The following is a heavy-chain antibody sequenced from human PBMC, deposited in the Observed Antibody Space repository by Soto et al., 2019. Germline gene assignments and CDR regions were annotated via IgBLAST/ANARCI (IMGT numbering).Heavy chain of an antibody. D-gene: IGHD6-6*01. CDR3: AKLALRAARPPYYFDY. J-gene: IGHJ4*02. Sequence: PGGSLRLSCAASGFTFSSYAMSWVRQAPGKGLEWVSAISGSGGSTYYADSVKGRFTISRDNSKNTLYLQMNSLRAEDTAVYYCAKLALRAARPPYYFDYWGQGTLVTVSS. CDR2: ISGSGGST. V-gene: IGHV3-23*01. CDR1: GFTFSSYA.